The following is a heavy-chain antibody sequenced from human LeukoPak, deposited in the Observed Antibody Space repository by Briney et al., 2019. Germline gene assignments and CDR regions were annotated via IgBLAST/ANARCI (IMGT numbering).Heavy chain of an antibody. CDR3: ARSGAGTTGGYNWFDH. D-gene: IGHD1-1*01. CDR1: GGTLSSYS. Sequence: ASVKVSCTASGGTLSSYSISWVRQAPGQGLDWMGRIIPMFRTTNYAQEFKGRVTITRDASTTTVYMELSSLRFEDTAIYYCARSGAGTTGGYNWFDHWGQGTLVTVP. V-gene: IGHV1-69*05. CDR2: IIPMFRTT. J-gene: IGHJ5*02.